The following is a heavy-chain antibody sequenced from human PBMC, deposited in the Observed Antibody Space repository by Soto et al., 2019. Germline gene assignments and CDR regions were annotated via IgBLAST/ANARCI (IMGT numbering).Heavy chain of an antibody. CDR3: ARASYSGSYLNWFDP. V-gene: IGHV3-23*01. CDR2: ISGSGGST. Sequence: LRLSCAASGFTFSSYAMSWVRQAPGKGLGWVSAISGSGGSTYYADSVKGRFTISRDNSKNTLYLQMNSLRAEDTAVYYCARASYSGSYLNWFDPWGQGTLVTVSS. J-gene: IGHJ5*02. D-gene: IGHD1-26*01. CDR1: GFTFSSYA.